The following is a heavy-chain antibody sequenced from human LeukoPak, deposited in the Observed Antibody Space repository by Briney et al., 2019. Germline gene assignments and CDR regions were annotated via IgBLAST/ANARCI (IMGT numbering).Heavy chain of an antibody. J-gene: IGHJ4*02. D-gene: IGHD6-13*01. Sequence: GGSLRLSCAASGFTVSTNYMSWVRQAPGKGLEWVSVIYNTGSTYYTDSVKGRFTISRGHSKNTLYLQMNSLRAEDTAVYYCARVDGSSWYPDCWGQGTLVTVSS. CDR2: IYNTGST. CDR3: ARVDGSSWYPDC. CDR1: GFTVSTNY. V-gene: IGHV3-53*01.